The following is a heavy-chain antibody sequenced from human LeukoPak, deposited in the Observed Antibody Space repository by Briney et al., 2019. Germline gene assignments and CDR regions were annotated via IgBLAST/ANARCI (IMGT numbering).Heavy chain of an antibody. D-gene: IGHD3-10*01. CDR1: GGSISSGGYY. CDR3: ARGLKHVLLWFGGGFDY. CDR2: INDSGST. Sequence: SETLSLTCTVSGGSISSGGYYWSWIRQPPGKGLEWIGEINDSGSTNYNPSLKSRVTISVDTSKNQFSLKLSSVTAADTAVYYCARGLKHVLLWFGGGFDYWGQGTRVTVSS. V-gene: IGHV4-61*08. J-gene: IGHJ4*02.